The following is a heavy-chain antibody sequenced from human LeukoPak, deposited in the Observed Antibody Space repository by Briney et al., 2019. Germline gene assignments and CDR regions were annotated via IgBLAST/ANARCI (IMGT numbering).Heavy chain of an antibody. V-gene: IGHV3-21*04. J-gene: IGHJ6*02. CDR2: ISSSSSYI. Sequence: GGSLRLSCAASGFTFSSYSMNWVRQAPGKGLEWVSSISSSSSYIYYADSVKGRFTISRDNAKNSLYLQMNSLRAEDTAVYYCANGGYSYGTGGYYYYGMDVWGQGTTVTVSS. D-gene: IGHD5-18*01. CDR3: ANGGYSYGTGGYYYYGMDV. CDR1: GFTFSSYS.